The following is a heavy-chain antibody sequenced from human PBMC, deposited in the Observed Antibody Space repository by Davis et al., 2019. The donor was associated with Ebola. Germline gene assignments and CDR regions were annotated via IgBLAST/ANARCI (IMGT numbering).Heavy chain of an antibody. Sequence: AASVKVSCKASEGTFSSYAISWVRQAPGQGLEWMGRIIPILGIANYAQKFQGRVTITADKSTSTAYMELSSLRSEDTAVYYCARRGDEGSGWSIHAIYYFDYWGQGTLVTVSS. CDR3: ARRGDEGSGWSIHAIYYFDY. D-gene: IGHD6-19*01. CDR2: IIPILGIA. V-gene: IGHV1-69*04. CDR1: EGTFSSYA. J-gene: IGHJ4*02.